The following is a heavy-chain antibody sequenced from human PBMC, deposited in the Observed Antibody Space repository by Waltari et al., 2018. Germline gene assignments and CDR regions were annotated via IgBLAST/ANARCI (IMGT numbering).Heavy chain of an antibody. CDR1: GYTFTGYY. CDR2: INPNSGGT. J-gene: IGHJ6*03. CDR3: ARGGTYYDFWSGYYNDYYYYMDV. D-gene: IGHD3-3*01. V-gene: IGHV1-2*02. Sequence: QVQLVQSGAEVKKPGASVKVSCKASGYTFTGYYMHWVRQAPGQGLEWMGWINPNSGGTNYAQKFQGRVTMTRDTSISTAYMELSRLRSDDTAVYYCARGGTYYDFWSGYYNDYYYYMDVWGKGTTVTVSS.